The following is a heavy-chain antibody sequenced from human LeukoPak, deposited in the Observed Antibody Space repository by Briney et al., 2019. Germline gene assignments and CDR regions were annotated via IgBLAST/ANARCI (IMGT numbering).Heavy chain of an antibody. Sequence: ASVKVSCKASGYTFTSYGISWVRQAPGQGLEWMGWISAYNGNTNYAQKLQGRVTMTTDTSTSTAYMELRSLRSDDTAVYYCAREEYDFWSGYSEYFQHWGQGTLVTVSS. D-gene: IGHD3-3*01. CDR1: GYTFTSYG. CDR2: ISAYNGNT. V-gene: IGHV1-18*01. CDR3: AREEYDFWSGYSEYFQH. J-gene: IGHJ1*01.